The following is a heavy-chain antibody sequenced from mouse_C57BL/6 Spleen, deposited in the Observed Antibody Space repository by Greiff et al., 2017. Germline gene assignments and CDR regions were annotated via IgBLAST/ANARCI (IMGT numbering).Heavy chain of an antibody. J-gene: IGHJ1*03. CDR1: GFTFSDYG. CDR2: ISSGSSTI. D-gene: IGHD1-1*01. CDR3: ARSTTWYFDV. V-gene: IGHV5-17*01. Sequence: EVKLVESGGGLVKPGGSLKLSCAASGFTFSDYGMHWFRQAPEKGLEWVAYISSGSSTIYYADTVKGRFTISRDNAKNTLFLQMTSLRSEDTAMYYCARSTTWYFDVWGTGTTVTVSS.